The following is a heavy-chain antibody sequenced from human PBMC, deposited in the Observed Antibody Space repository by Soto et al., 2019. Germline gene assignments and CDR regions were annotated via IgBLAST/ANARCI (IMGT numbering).Heavy chain of an antibody. V-gene: IGHV4-59*01. D-gene: IGHD6-13*01. Sequence: SETLSLTCTVSGGSISSYYWSWIRQPPGKGLEWIGYIYYSGSTNYNPSLKSRVTISVDTSKNQFSLKLSSVTAADTAVYYCASVDSSSWYYYYGMDVWGQGTTVTVSS. CDR1: GGSISSYY. J-gene: IGHJ6*02. CDR2: IYYSGST. CDR3: ASVDSSSWYYYYGMDV.